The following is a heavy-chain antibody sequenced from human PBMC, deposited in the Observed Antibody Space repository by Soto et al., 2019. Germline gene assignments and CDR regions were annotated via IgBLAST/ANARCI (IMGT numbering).Heavy chain of an antibody. D-gene: IGHD7-27*01. CDR3: TTDSSGNWGFSNQPPDFDY. J-gene: IGHJ4*02. Sequence: GGSLRLSCAASGFTFSNAWVSWVRQAPGKGLEWVGRIKSKTDGGTTDYAAPVKGRFTISRDDSKNTLYLQMNSLKTEDTAVYYCTTDSSGNWGFSNQPPDFDYWGQGTLVTVSS. CDR2: IKSKTDGGTT. CDR1: GFTFSNAW. V-gene: IGHV3-15*01.